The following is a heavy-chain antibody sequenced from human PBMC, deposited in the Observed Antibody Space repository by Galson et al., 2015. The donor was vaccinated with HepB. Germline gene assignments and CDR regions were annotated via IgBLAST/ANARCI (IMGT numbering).Heavy chain of an antibody. V-gene: IGHV5-51*01. Sequence: QSGAEVTKPGESLKISCQGSGYNFTNNWIGWVRQMPGRGLEWMGIIFPVDSDVRYSPSFEGQVTISADKSINTAFLQWGSLKASDTALFYCAKATMYVSTWYPSPAEGPLFDYWGQGTLVTVSS. J-gene: IGHJ4*02. CDR2: IFPVDSDV. D-gene: IGHD6-13*01. CDR1: GYNFTNNW. CDR3: AKATMYVSTWYPSPAEGPLFDY.